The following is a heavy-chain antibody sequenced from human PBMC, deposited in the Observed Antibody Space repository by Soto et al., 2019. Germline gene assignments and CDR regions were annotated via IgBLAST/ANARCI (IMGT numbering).Heavy chain of an antibody. J-gene: IGHJ4*02. D-gene: IGHD6-19*01. CDR1: GGTFSSYA. CDR2: IIPIFGTA. CDR3: ARVPSALAVAGPIDY. V-gene: IGHV1-69*01. Sequence: SVKVSCKASGGTFSSYAISWVRQAPGQGLEWMGGIIPIFGTANYAQKFQGRVTITADESTSTAYMELSSLRSEDTAVYYCARVPSALAVAGPIDYWGQGTLVTVSS.